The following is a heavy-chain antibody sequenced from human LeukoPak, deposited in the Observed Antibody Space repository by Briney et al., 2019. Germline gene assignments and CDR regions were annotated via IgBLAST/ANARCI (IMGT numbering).Heavy chain of an antibody. D-gene: IGHD1-1*01. Sequence: GGSLRLSCAASGITFNSYTMNWVRQAPGKGLDWVSSISSNSSYIYYAASVKGRFTISRDKAKNSLYLQMNRLRAEDTAVYYCARERQLERLAFGKEGSAFDYWGQGTLVTVSS. CDR3: ARERQLERLAFGKEGSAFDY. J-gene: IGHJ4*02. CDR2: ISSNSSYI. CDR1: GITFNSYT. V-gene: IGHV3-21*01.